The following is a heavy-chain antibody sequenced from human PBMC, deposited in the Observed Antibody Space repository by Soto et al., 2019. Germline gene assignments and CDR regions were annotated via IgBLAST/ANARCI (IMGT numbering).Heavy chain of an antibody. J-gene: IGHJ4*02. CDR1: GGSIGSSSYY. D-gene: IGHD4-17*01. Sequence: SETLSLTCTVSGGSIGSSSYYWGWIRQPPGKGLEWIGSIYYSGSTYYNPSLKSRVTISVDTSKNQFSLKLSSVTAADTAVYYCARVHGEGTVTTIPTYYFDYWGQGTLVTVSS. V-gene: IGHV4-39*07. CDR3: ARVHGEGTVTTIPTYYFDY. CDR2: IYYSGST.